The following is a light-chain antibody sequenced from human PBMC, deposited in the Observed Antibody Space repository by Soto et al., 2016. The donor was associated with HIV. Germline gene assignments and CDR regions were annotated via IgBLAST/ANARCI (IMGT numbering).Light chain of an antibody. J-gene: IGKJ2*01. V-gene: IGKV1-5*03. CDR1: QSISTW. CDR3: QHYNSASYT. CDR2: KAS. Sequence: DIQMTQSPSTLSASVGDRVTITCRASQSISTWLAWYQQKPGKAPKLLIYKASSLESGVPSRFSGSGSGTEFTLTINSLQPDDFATYYCQHYNSASYTFGPGDQARDQT.